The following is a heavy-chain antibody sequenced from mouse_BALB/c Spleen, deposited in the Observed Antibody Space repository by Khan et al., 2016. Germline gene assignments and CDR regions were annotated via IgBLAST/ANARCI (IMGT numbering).Heavy chain of an antibody. J-gene: IGHJ2*01. Sequence: EVQLQESGPGLVKPSQSLSLTCSVTGYSITSGYYWNWIRQFPENKLEWMGYISYDGSNNYNPSLKNRFSITRDTSRNQFFLKLNSVTTEDAATYYGARWDFGSRRYYFDYWGQGTTLTVSS. CDR3: ARWDFGSRRYYFDY. CDR1: GYSITSGYY. D-gene: IGHD1-1*01. CDR2: ISYDGSN. V-gene: IGHV3-6*02.